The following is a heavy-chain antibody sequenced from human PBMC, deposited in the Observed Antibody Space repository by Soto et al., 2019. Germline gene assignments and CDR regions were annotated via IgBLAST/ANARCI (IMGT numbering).Heavy chain of an antibody. J-gene: IGHJ4*02. Sequence: PSETLSLTCAVYGGSFNNYFWTWIRQSPEKGLEWIGEINHNGGTNYNPSLKSRVTVSVDTSKNQFSLKVTSVTAADTAMYYCARGLTPSVEVTANRPFDFWGQGTLVTVSS. CDR2: INHNGGT. CDR3: ARGLTPSVEVTANRPFDF. V-gene: IGHV4-34*01. D-gene: IGHD2-21*02. CDR1: GGSFNNYF.